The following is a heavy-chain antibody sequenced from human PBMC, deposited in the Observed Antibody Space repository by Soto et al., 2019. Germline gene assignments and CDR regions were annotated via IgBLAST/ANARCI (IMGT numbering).Heavy chain of an antibody. J-gene: IGHJ6*03. CDR1: GFTFSSYA. V-gene: IGHV3-23*01. D-gene: IGHD3-16*01. Sequence: GSLRLSCAASGFTFSSYAMSWVRQAPGKGLEWVSAISGSGGSTYYADSVKGRLTISRDNSKNTLYLQMNSLRAEDTAVYYCGKGGSYEEYMDVWGKGTTVTVSS. CDR2: ISGSGGST. CDR3: GKGGSYEEYMDV.